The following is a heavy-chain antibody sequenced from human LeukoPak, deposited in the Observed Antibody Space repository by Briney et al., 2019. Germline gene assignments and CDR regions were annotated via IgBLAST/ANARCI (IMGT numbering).Heavy chain of an antibody. CDR3: ARGSSGYSDSEIDY. D-gene: IGHD3-22*01. CDR1: GFTFSDYY. Sequence: GGSLRLSCAASGFTFSDYYMSWIRQASGKGLEWVSYISSSGSIIYYADSVKGRFTVSRDNAKNSLYLEMNSLRAEDTAVYYCARGSSGYSDSEIDYWGQGTLVTVSS. V-gene: IGHV3-11*04. J-gene: IGHJ4*02. CDR2: ISSSGSII.